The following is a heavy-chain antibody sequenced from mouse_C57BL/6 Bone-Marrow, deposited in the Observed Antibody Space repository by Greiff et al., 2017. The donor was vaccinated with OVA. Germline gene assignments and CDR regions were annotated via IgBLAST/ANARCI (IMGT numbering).Heavy chain of an antibody. CDR2: ISYDGSN. CDR3: ARGAVYYDYLH. V-gene: IGHV3-6*01. Sequence: EVKLEESGPGLVKPSQSLSLTCSVTGYSITSGYYWNWIRQFPGNKLEWMGYISYDGSNNYNPSLKNRISITRDTSKNQFFLKLNSVTTEDTATYYCARGAVYYDYLHWGQGTLVTVSA. CDR1: GYSITSGYY. D-gene: IGHD2-4*01. J-gene: IGHJ3*01.